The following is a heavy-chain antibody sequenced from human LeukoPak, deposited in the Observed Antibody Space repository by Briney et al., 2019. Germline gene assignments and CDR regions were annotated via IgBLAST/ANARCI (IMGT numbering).Heavy chain of an antibody. CDR1: GDSVSSNSAA. V-gene: IGHV6-1*01. CDR2: TYYRSKWYY. Sequence: SQTLSLTCAISGDSVSSNSAAWNWIRQSPSRGLEWLGTTYYRSKWYYDYSPSVKSRITINPDTSNNQFSLHLTSVTPDDTAVYFCAREGPGFDPWGLGTLATVSS. D-gene: IGHD1-14*01. CDR3: AREGPGFDP. J-gene: IGHJ5*02.